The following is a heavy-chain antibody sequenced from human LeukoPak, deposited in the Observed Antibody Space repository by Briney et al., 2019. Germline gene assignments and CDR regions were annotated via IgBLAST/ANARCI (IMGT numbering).Heavy chain of an antibody. J-gene: IGHJ5*01. CDR2: IYTSGST. V-gene: IGHV4-4*07. CDR3: ARDGASYGSNWFDS. D-gene: IGHD3-10*01. CDR1: GGSISSYY. Sequence: PSETLSLTCTVSGGSISSYYWSWIRQPAGKGLEWIGRIYTSGSTNYNPSLKSRVSMSVDTSKNQFSLKLSSVTAADTAVYFCARDGASYGSNWFDSWGQGTRVTVSS.